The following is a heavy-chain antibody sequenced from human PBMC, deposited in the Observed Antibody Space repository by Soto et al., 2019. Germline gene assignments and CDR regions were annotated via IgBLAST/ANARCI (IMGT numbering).Heavy chain of an antibody. V-gene: IGHV6-1*01. CDR3: ARGTVATMRGMDV. D-gene: IGHD5-12*01. CDR2: TYYRSKWYN. CDR1: GDSVCSNSAA. J-gene: IGHJ6*02. Sequence: PSQTLSLTCAISGDSVCSNSAAWSWIRQSPSRGLEWLGRTYYRSKWYNDYAVSVKSRITINPDTSKNQFSLQLNSVTPEDTAVYYCARGTVATMRGMDVWGQGTTVTVSS.